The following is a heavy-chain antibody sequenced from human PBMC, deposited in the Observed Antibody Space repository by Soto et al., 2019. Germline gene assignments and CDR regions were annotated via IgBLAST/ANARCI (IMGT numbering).Heavy chain of an antibody. CDR2: IYSGGST. D-gene: IGHD1-1*01. Sequence: EVQLVESGGGLVQPGGSLRLSCAASGFTVSSNYMSWVRQAPGKGLEWVSVIYSGGSTYYADSVKGRFTISRDNSKNTLDLQMNSLRAEATAVYYCARAPADWNDGSFWFDPWGQGTLVTVST. CDR1: GFTVSSNY. J-gene: IGHJ5*02. CDR3: ARAPADWNDGSFWFDP. V-gene: IGHV3-66*01.